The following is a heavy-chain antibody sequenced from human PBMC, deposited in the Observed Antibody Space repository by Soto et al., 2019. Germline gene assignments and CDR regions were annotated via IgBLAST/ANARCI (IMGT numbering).Heavy chain of an antibody. V-gene: IGHV3-48*03. CDR1: GFTFSSYE. Sequence: EVQLVESGGGLVQPGGSLRLSCAASGFTFSSYEMNWVRQAPGKGLEWVSYISSSGSTIYYADSVKGRFTISRDNAKNSQYLQMNSLRAEDTAVYYCARGGYCSGGSCYRYYYYGMDVWGQGTTVTVSS. CDR3: ARGGYCSGGSCYRYYYYGMDV. D-gene: IGHD2-15*01. CDR2: ISSSGSTI. J-gene: IGHJ6*02.